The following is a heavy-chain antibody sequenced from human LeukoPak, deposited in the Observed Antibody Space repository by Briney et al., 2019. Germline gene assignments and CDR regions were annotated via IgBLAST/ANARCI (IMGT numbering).Heavy chain of an antibody. V-gene: IGHV4-34*01. J-gene: IGHJ4*02. CDR2: INHSGNT. CDR1: GGSFSGHY. D-gene: IGHD3-9*01. Sequence: SETLSLTCAVYGGSFSGHYRSWIRQPPGKGLEWIGEINHSGNTNYNPSLKSRVTISVDTSKNQLSLKLSSVTAADTAVYYCARVEGIYDILTGYYYWGQGTLVTVSS. CDR3: ARVEGIYDILTGYYY.